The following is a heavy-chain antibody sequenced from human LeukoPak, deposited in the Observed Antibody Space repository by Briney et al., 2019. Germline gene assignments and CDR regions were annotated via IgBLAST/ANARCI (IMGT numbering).Heavy chain of an antibody. CDR1: GFSFSEHG. J-gene: IGHJ5*02. D-gene: IGHD2-21*01. CDR2: IWSDGSSQ. Sequence: GGSLRLSCTASGFSFSEHGMHWVRQTPGKGLEWVALIWSDGSSQYYADSVKGRFTISRDNSNNTQFLQMSNLRTEDSAVYYCAKDRGCSIYDGFTWFDPWGQGALVTVSS. V-gene: IGHV3-33*06. CDR3: AKDRGCSIYDGFTWFDP.